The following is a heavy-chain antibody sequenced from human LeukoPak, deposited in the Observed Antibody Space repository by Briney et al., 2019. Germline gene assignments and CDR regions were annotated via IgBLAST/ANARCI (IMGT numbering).Heavy chain of an antibody. V-gene: IGHV3-48*04. CDR3: AREDGYSSSWYSDY. CDR1: GFTFSSYA. CDR2: ISGSGSSI. Sequence: GGSLRLSCAASGFTFSSYAMSWVRQAPGKGLEWVSYISGSGSSIYYADSAKGRFTISRDNAKNSLYLQMNSLRAEDTAVYYCAREDGYSSSWYSDYWGQGTLVTVSS. J-gene: IGHJ4*02. D-gene: IGHD6-13*01.